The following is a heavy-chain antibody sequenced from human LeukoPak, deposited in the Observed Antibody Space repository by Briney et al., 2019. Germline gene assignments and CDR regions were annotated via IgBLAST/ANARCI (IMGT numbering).Heavy chain of an antibody. CDR3: ARDVFVVVTAVNDY. J-gene: IGHJ4*02. Sequence: GGSLRLSCVASGFTFSTFAMIWVRQPPGKGLEWVSSIFPSGGEIHYADSVRGRFTISRDNSKSTLSLQMNSLRAEDTAVYYCARDVFVVVTAVNDYWGQGTLVTVSS. D-gene: IGHD2-21*02. CDR2: IFPSGGEI. V-gene: IGHV3-23*01. CDR1: GFTFSTFA.